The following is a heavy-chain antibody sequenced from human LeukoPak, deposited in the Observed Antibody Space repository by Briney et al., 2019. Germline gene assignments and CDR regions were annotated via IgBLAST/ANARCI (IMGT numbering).Heavy chain of an antibody. CDR3: AKGVAAADTGSDY. J-gene: IGHJ4*02. CDR1: GSTFSSYA. CDR2: ISGSGGST. D-gene: IGHD6-13*01. Sequence: GGSLRLSCAASGSTFSSYAMSWVRQAPGKGLEWVSAISGSGGSTYYADSVKGRFTISRDNSKNTLYLQMNSLRAEDTAVYYCAKGVAAADTGSDYWGQGTLVTVSS. V-gene: IGHV3-23*01.